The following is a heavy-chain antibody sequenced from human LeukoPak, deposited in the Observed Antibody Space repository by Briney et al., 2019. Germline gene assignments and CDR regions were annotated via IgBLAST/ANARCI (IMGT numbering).Heavy chain of an antibody. J-gene: IGHJ4*02. V-gene: IGHV4-39*07. CDR1: GGSISTSNYY. Sequence: PSETLSLTCTVSGGSISTSNYYWGWIRQPPGKGLEWIGSIYYSGSTYYNPSLKSRVTLSVDTSKNQFSLKLSSVTAADTAVYYCAREFRGEITMIVAPLPDYWGQGTLVTVSS. CDR2: IYYSGST. CDR3: AREFRGEITMIVAPLPDY. D-gene: IGHD3-22*01.